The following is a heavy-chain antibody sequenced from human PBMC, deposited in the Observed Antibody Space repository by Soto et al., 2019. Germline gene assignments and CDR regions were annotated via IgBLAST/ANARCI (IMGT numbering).Heavy chain of an antibody. J-gene: IGHJ2*01. Sequence: QVQLVQSGAEVKKPGSSVKVSCKASGDIFSSYPFSWVRQAPGQGLEWMGGIVPLLGTADYAQKFQVRVTITADDSTSTVYMELSSLRSDDTAVYYCARDRGSQNWYFGVWGRGTLVSVSS. V-gene: IGHV1-69*01. CDR3: ARDRGSQNWYFGV. D-gene: IGHD3-10*01. CDR2: IVPLLGTA. CDR1: GDIFSSYP.